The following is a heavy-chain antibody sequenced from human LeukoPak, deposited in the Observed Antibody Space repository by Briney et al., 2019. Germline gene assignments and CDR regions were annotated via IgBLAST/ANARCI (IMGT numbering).Heavy chain of an antibody. V-gene: IGHV1-46*01. CDR3: ARSSVLSRSNLKETYYYYGMDV. CDR2: INPSGGST. D-gene: IGHD1-14*01. CDR1: GYTFTSYY. J-gene: IGHJ6*02. Sequence: GASVKVSCKASGYTFTSYYMHWVRQAPGQGLEWMGIINPSGGSTNYAQKFQGRVTMTRDTSTSTVYMELSSLTSEDTAVYYCARSSVLSRSNLKETYYYYGMDVWGQGTTVTVSS.